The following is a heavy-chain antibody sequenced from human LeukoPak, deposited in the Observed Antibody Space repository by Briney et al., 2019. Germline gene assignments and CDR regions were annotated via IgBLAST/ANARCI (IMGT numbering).Heavy chain of an antibody. Sequence: TTSETLSLTCAVSGGSIGSGNWWSWVRQPPGKGLEWIGEIYHSGSTNYNPSLKSRVTISVDKSKNQFSLKLTSVTAADTAVYYCARIGNYYFDYWGQGTLVTVSS. V-gene: IGHV4-4*02. D-gene: IGHD1-1*01. CDR2: IYHSGST. J-gene: IGHJ4*02. CDR1: GGSIGSGNW. CDR3: ARIGNYYFDY.